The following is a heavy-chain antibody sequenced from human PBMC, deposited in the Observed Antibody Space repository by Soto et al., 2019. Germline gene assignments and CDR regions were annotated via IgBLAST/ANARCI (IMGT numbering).Heavy chain of an antibody. CDR2: IVVGSGRT. V-gene: IGHV1-58*01. CDR1: GFTFNKSG. Sequence: QMQLVQSGPEVKKPGTSVKVSCKTSGFTFNKSGVQWVRQGRGQRLEWVGWIVVGSGRTNYAQKFEERVTITRDLSTSTAYMDLSSLTSEDTAVYYCAAGLVWQWLGEVHYWGQGTPVTVSS. CDR3: AAGLVWQWLGEVHY. D-gene: IGHD6-19*01. J-gene: IGHJ4*02.